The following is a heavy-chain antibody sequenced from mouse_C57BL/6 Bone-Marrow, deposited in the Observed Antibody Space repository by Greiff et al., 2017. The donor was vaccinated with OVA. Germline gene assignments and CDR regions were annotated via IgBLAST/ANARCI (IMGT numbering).Heavy chain of an antibody. Sequence: VQLQQPGAELVKPGASVKLSCKASGYTFTSYWLHWVKQRPGRGLEWIGRIDPNSGGTKYNEKFKSKATLTVDKPSSTAYMQLSSLTSEDSAVYYCARFEAIYYDYDGFAYWGQGTLVTVSA. V-gene: IGHV1-72*01. CDR1: GYTFTSYW. CDR3: ARFEAIYYDYDGFAY. D-gene: IGHD2-4*01. CDR2: IDPNSGGT. J-gene: IGHJ3*01.